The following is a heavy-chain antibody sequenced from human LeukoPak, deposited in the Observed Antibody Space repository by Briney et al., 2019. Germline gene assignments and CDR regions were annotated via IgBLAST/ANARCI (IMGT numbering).Heavy chain of an antibody. Sequence: SETLSLTCAVYGGSFSGYYWSWIRQPPGKGLEWIGEINHSGSTNYNPSLKSRVTISVDTSKNQFSLKLSSVTAADTAVYYCAREGAYYDSYMDVWGKGTTVTISS. CDR2: INHSGST. CDR3: AREGAYYDSYMDV. D-gene: IGHD3-22*01. J-gene: IGHJ6*03. V-gene: IGHV4-34*01. CDR1: GGSFSGYY.